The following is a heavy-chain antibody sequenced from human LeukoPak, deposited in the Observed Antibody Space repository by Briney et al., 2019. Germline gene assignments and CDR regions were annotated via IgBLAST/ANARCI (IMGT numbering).Heavy chain of an antibody. D-gene: IGHD5-12*01. CDR1: GFTFSSYA. CDR2: INWNGGST. Sequence: AGGSLRLSCAASGFTFSSYAMSWVRQGPGKGLEWVSGINWNGGSTGYADSVKGRFTISRDNAKNSLYLQMNSLRAEDTALYHCARGSASGYDFFDYWGQGTLVTVSS. V-gene: IGHV3-20*01. J-gene: IGHJ4*02. CDR3: ARGSASGYDFFDY.